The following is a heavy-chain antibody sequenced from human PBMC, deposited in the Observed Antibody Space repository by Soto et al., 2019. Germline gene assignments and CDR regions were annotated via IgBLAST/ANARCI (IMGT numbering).Heavy chain of an antibody. CDR1: GGSFSGYY. J-gene: IGHJ6*02. CDR2: INHSGST. D-gene: IGHD3-10*01. V-gene: IGHV4-34*01. Sequence: SETLSLTCAVYGGSFSGYYWSWIRQPPGKGLEWIGEINHSGSTNNNPSLKSRVTISVDTSKSQFSLKVSSVTAADTAVYYCARSPGVRSAHYYMWGFDVWGQGTMVTVYS. CDR3: ARSPGVRSAHYYMWGFDV.